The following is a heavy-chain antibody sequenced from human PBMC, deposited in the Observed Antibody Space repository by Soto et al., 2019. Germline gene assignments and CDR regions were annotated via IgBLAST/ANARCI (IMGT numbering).Heavy chain of an antibody. J-gene: IGHJ4*01. D-gene: IGHD6-13*01. CDR1: GGTFSSYA. CDR3: ARGPPEYSSTWRYYFDR. V-gene: IGHV1-69*13. CDR2: IIPLFGTT. Sequence: SVKVSCKASGGTFSSYAISWVRQAPGQGLEWMGGIIPLFGTTNLAQKFQDRVTITADESTSTAYMEVSSLRSEDTAIYYCARGPPEYSSTWRYYFDRWGQGTLVTVSS.